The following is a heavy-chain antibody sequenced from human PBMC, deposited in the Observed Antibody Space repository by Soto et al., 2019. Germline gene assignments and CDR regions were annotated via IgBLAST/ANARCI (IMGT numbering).Heavy chain of an antibody. J-gene: IGHJ4*02. CDR3: ARDLGTGWSFDS. Sequence: GGSLRLSCAASKLTFSTYSFNWVRQAPGKGLEWVSGISSTSGHIFYADSVKGRFTISRDNAKNSLYLQMNSLRAEDTAVYYCARDLGTGWSFDSWGLEPLVPVSS. D-gene: IGHD6-19*01. CDR2: ISSTSGHI. CDR1: KLTFSTYS. V-gene: IGHV3-21*01.